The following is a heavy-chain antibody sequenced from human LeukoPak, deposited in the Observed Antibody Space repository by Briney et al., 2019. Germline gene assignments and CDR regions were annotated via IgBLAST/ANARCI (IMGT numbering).Heavy chain of an antibody. V-gene: IGHV3-21*01. CDR3: ARVRNGADIEYFQH. Sequence: PGGSLRLSCAASGFTFSSYNMNWVRQAPGKGLEWVSSISSSSSYIYYADSVKGRFTISRDNAKNSLYLQMNSLRAEDTAVYYCARVRNGADIEYFQHWGQGTLVAVSS. D-gene: IGHD4-17*01. CDR2: ISSSSSYI. J-gene: IGHJ1*01. CDR1: GFTFSSYN.